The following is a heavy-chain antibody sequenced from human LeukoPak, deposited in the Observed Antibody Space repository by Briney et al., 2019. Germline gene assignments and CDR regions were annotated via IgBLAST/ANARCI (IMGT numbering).Heavy chain of an antibody. J-gene: IGHJ4*02. CDR1: GFSVSGNY. CDR2: IYIGGNT. D-gene: IGHD3-22*01. V-gene: IGHV3-66*01. Sequence: PGGSLRLSCAVSGFSVSGNYMTWVRQAPGKGLEWVSVIYIGGNTYYADSVKGRFTISRDNSKNTLYLQMNSLRAEDTAVYYCVRDRGAYYYETGYWGQGTLVTVSS. CDR3: VRDRGAYYYETGY.